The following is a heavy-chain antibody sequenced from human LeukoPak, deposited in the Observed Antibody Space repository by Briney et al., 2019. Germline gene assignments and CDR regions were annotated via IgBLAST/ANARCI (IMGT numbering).Heavy chain of an antibody. CDR3: ARGDGGGYGGRFDY. CDR2: IKSDESTT. CDR1: GFTFSSYW. D-gene: IGHD1-26*01. V-gene: IGHV3-74*01. J-gene: IGHJ4*02. Sequence: QPGGSLRLSCAASGFTFSSYWMNWVRQAPGKGLVWVSRIKSDESTTSYADSVKGRFTIYRDNARNTLYLQMNSLRTEDTAVYYCARGDGGGYGGRFDYWGQGTLVTVSS.